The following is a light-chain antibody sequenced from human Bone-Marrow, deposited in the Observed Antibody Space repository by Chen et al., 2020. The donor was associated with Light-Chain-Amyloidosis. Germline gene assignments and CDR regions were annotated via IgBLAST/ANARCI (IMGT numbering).Light chain of an antibody. V-gene: IGKV3-20*01. CDR3: QQYGTSPRT. CDR2: GSS. Sequence: ELVLTQSPGPLSLSPGEGAKLACRASQTINRKDLTWYQQKFGQAPRLLIYGSSRRATGVPDRCTCTGSETYFTLPINKLEPENFTMYYCQQYGTSPRTFGGGT. CDR1: QTINRKD. J-gene: IGKJ4*01.